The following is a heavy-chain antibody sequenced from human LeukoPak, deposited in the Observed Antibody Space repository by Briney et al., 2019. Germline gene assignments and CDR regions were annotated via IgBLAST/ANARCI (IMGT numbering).Heavy chain of an antibody. D-gene: IGHD3-3*01. CDR2: IWYDGSNK. CDR1: GFTFSSYG. CDR3: ARDQVDGVVGVYFDY. Sequence: GGSLRLSCAASGFTFSSYGMHWVRQAPGKGLEWVAVIWYDGSNKYYADSVKGRFTISRDNSKNTLYLQMNSLRAEDTAVYYCARDQVDGVVGVYFDYWGQGTLVTVSP. V-gene: IGHV3-33*01. J-gene: IGHJ4*02.